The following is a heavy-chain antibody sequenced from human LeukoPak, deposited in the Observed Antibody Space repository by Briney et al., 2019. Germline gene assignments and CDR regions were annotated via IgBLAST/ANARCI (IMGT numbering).Heavy chain of an antibody. CDR3: ARGDYYDSSGYDY. D-gene: IGHD3-22*01. CDR1: GGSFSGYY. V-gene: IGHV4-34*01. Sequence: SETLSLTCAVYGGSFSGYYWSWIRQPPGKGLEWIGEINHSGSTNYNPSLKSRVTISVDTSKNQFSLKLSSVTAADTAVYYCARGDYYDSSGYDYWGQGTLVTVSS. CDR2: INHSGST. J-gene: IGHJ4*02.